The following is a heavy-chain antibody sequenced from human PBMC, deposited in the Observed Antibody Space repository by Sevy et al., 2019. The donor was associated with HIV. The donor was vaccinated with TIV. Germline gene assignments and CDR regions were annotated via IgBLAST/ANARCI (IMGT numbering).Heavy chain of an antibody. Sequence: GGSLRLSCVASDFSFSSNVMHWVRQAPGKGLEWVAVIWHDGNSEYYADSVKGRFTISRDNSKNTLDLQMNGLRGEDTAVYYCASEAGYGSDSRPFDYWGQGTLVTVSS. V-gene: IGHV3-33*08. CDR3: ASEAGYGSDSRPFDY. D-gene: IGHD2-21*02. CDR1: DFSFSSNV. CDR2: IWHDGNSE. J-gene: IGHJ4*02.